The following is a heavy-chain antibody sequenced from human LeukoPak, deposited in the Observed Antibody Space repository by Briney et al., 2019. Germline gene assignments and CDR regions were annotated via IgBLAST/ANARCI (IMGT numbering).Heavy chain of an antibody. CDR1: DYSISSGDY. CDR2: IYHSGST. CDR3: ARSPYYLDSSGYHGAYYFDY. Sequence: PSETLSLTCAVSDYSISSGDYWGWIRQPPGKGLEWIGSIYHSGSTYNNPSLKSRVTMSVDTSKNQFSLKLSSVTAADTAVYYCARSPYYLDSSGYHGAYYFDYWGQGTLITVSS. D-gene: IGHD3-22*01. V-gene: IGHV4-38-2*01. J-gene: IGHJ4*02.